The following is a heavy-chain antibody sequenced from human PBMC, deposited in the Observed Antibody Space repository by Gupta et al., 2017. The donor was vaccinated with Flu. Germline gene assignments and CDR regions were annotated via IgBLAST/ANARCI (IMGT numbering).Heavy chain of an antibody. CDR2: ISQRGAT. J-gene: IGHJ4*02. D-gene: IGHD1-26*01. CDR3: ARGHWDK. CDR1: GFTFNPYE. V-gene: IGHV3-48*03. Sequence: EVQLVESGGGVVQHGGSLGLSCALPGFTFNPYEMSWIRNVQGGGLEWIAFISQRGATYYTYPVRGRFSIARDTANNALYLHMSSLRDEDTAIYYCARGHWDKWGQGTPVTVSS.